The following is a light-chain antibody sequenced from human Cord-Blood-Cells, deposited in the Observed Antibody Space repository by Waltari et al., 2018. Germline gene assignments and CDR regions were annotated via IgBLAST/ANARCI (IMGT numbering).Light chain of an antibody. V-gene: IGLV2-14*01. CDR3: SSYTSSSTLVV. Sequence: QSALTQPASVSGSPGQSITISCTGTRSYVGAYNYVSWYQQHPGKAPKLMIYEVSKRPSGVSNRFSGSKSGNTASLTISGLQAEDEADYYCSSYTSSSTLVVFGGGTKLTVL. J-gene: IGLJ2*01. CDR2: EVS. CDR1: RSYVGAYNY.